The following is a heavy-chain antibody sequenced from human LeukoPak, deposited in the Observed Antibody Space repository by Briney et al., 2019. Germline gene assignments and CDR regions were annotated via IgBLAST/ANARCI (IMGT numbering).Heavy chain of an antibody. Sequence: GGSLRLSCAASGFTFSSYAMSWVRQAPGKGLEWVSATSGSGGSTYYADSVKGRFTISRDNSKNTLYLQMNSLRAEDTAVYYCAKVEQSILGFGIAVAGPGDYWGQGTLVTVSS. CDR2: TSGSGGST. V-gene: IGHV3-23*01. D-gene: IGHD6-19*01. J-gene: IGHJ4*02. CDR1: GFTFSSYA. CDR3: AKVEQSILGFGIAVAGPGDY.